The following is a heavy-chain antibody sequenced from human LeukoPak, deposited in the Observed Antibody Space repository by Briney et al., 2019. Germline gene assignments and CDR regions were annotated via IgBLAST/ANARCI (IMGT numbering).Heavy chain of an antibody. CDR3: AKGMESSWYEYTD. CDR2: ISGSGGST. V-gene: IGHV3-23*01. D-gene: IGHD6-13*01. J-gene: IGHJ4*02. Sequence: GGSLRLSCAASGFTFSSYAMSWVRQAPGKGLGWVSTISGSGGSTYHADSVKGRFTISRDKSKNTLYLQMNSLRAEDTAVYYCAKGMESSWYEYTDWGQGTLVTVSS. CDR1: GFTFSSYA.